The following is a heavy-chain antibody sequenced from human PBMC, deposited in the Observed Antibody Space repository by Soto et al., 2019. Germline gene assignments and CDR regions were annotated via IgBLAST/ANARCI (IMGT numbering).Heavy chain of an antibody. CDR1: GGTLNSQS. J-gene: IGHJ5*02. V-gene: IGHV1-69*06. Sequence: SVKVSCKVSGGTLNSQSITWVRQAPGQGLEWMGGIIPMFGTPTDAQKFRGRVTISADTSTSTVYMELRSLSSQDTAVYYCATSLAARRKPYNWLDAWGQGTLVTVSS. CDR3: ATSLAARRKPYNWLDA. CDR2: IIPMFGTP. D-gene: IGHD6-6*01.